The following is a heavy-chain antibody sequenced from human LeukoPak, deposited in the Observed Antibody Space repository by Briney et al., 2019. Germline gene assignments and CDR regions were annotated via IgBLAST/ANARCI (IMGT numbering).Heavy chain of an antibody. J-gene: IGHJ4*02. Sequence: GGSLRLSCTPSGFTFCEYAMSWFRQAPGEGLERVGFIRSKAHGGTTAYAASVKGRFTISRADSKSIAYLQMDSLKTEDTAVYYCTRAGRYCSGGSCYSFYWGQGTLVTVSS. CDR1: GFTFCEYA. CDR2: IRSKAHGGTT. V-gene: IGHV3-49*03. D-gene: IGHD2-15*01. CDR3: TRAGRYCSGGSCYSFY.